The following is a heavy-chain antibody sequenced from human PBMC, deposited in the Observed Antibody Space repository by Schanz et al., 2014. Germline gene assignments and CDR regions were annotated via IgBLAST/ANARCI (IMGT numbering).Heavy chain of an antibody. V-gene: IGHV3-23*01. CDR1: GFTFSSYA. D-gene: IGHD2-2*01. CDR2: MSGSGGST. Sequence: EVQLLESGGGLVQPGGSLRLSCAASGFTFSSYAMSWVRQAPGKGLEWVSAMSGSGGSTYYADSVKGRFTISRDNAKNTVNLQMNSLRPGDTAVYYCARESSNDIVLVPGAVFDHWGQGILVTVSS. CDR3: ARESSNDIVLVPGAVFDH. J-gene: IGHJ4*02.